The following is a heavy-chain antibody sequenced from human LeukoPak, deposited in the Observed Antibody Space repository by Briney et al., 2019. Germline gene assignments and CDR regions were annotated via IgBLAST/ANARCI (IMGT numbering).Heavy chain of an antibody. CDR2: IFASGWS. D-gene: IGHD5-18*01. CDR3: ARDRDTSGYPDY. J-gene: IGHJ4*02. Sequence: SETLSLTCTVSGDSISSYYWIWIRQPAGKGLEYIGRIFASGWSNYNPSLKSRVSMSVDMSKNQFSLKLSSVTAADTAVYYCARDRDTSGYPDYWGQGTLVTVSS. V-gene: IGHV4-4*07. CDR1: GDSISSYY.